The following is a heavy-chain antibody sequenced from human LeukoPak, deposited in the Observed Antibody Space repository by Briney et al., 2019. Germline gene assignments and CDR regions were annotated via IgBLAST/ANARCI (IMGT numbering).Heavy chain of an antibody. CDR2: ISWNSGSI. Sequence: GGSLRLSCAASGFTFDDYAMHWVRQAPGKGLEWVSGISWNSGSIGYADSVKGRFTISRDNAKNSLYLQMNSLRAEDTALYYWAKVGGGFGELLLGGFDYWGQGTLVTVSS. D-gene: IGHD3-10*01. V-gene: IGHV3-9*01. CDR3: AKVGGGFGELLLGGFDY. J-gene: IGHJ4*02. CDR1: GFTFDDYA.